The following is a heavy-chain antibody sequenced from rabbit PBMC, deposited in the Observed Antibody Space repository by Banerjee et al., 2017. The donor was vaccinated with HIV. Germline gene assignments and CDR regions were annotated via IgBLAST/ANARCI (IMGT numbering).Heavy chain of an antibody. CDR2: INTGSGNT. D-gene: IGHD4-1*01. J-gene: IGHJ4*01. CDR1: GLDFSSSYW. V-gene: IGHV1S45*01. Sequence: QEQLEESGGDLVKPEGSLTLTCTASGLDFSSSYWICWVRQAPGKGLEWIGTINTGSGNTYYASWVNGRFTISKTSSTTVTLQMTSLTAADTATYFCARDLAGAIGWNFNLWGPGTLVTVS. CDR3: ARDLAGAIGWNFNL.